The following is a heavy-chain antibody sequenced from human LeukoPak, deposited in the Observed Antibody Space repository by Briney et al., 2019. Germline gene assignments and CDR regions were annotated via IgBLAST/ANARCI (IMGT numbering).Heavy chain of an antibody. Sequence: SETLSLTCTVSGGSISSYYWSWIRQPPGKGLEWIGYIYYSGSTNYNPSPKSRVTISVDTSKNQFSLKLSSVTAADTAAYYCARGDYYDSSGYFDYWGQGTLVTVSS. D-gene: IGHD3-22*01. CDR1: GGSISSYY. J-gene: IGHJ4*02. V-gene: IGHV4-59*01. CDR2: IYYSGST. CDR3: ARGDYYDSSGYFDY.